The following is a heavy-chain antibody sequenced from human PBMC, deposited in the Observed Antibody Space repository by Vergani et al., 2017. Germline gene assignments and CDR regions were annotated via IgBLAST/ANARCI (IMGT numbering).Heavy chain of an antibody. CDR2: IRSKNDGGTA. J-gene: IGHJ4*02. V-gene: IGHV3-15*01. D-gene: IGHD2-2*02. CDR1: GFTFTDAW. Sequence: EVQLVESGGGLVKSGGSLRLSCVASGFTFTDAWMSWVRQAPGKGLEWIGRIRSKNDGGTADYAAPLKGRFTISRDDSKDSAFLLVNNLKTEDTAVYFCYTDYHDYWGQGTLVTVSS. CDR3: YTDYHDY.